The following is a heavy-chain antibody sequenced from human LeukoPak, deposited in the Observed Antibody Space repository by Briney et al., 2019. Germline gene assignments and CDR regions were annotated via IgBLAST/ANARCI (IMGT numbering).Heavy chain of an antibody. V-gene: IGHV3-21*01. D-gene: IGHD3-22*01. CDR3: ARDGVGFFSSGYYFDY. CDR1: GFTFSSYS. Sequence: KAGGSLRLSCAASGFTFSSYSMNWVRQAPGKGLEWVSSISSSSSYIYYADSVKGRFTISRDNAKNSLYLQMNSLRAEDTAVYYCARDGVGFFSSGYYFDYWGQGTLVTVSS. CDR2: ISSSSSYI. J-gene: IGHJ4*02.